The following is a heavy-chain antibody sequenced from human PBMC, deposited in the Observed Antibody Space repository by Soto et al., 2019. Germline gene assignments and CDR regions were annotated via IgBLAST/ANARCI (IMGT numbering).Heavy chain of an antibody. Sequence: ASVKVSCKSSGFTFTSYAIRWLRQAPGQRPQWMGWINGGSGNTKYSQDFQGRVTFTRDTFATTAYLELSSLRSEDTAVYYCARVPPWGNSAGDYYIQHYDSWGQGTPVTVSS. CDR1: GFTFTSYA. V-gene: IGHV1-3*01. J-gene: IGHJ4*02. D-gene: IGHD3-10*01. CDR2: INGGSGNT. CDR3: ARVPPWGNSAGDYYIQHYDS.